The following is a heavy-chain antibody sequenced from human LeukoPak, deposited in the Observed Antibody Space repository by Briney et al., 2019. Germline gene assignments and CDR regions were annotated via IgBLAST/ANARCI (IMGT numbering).Heavy chain of an antibody. J-gene: IGHJ4*02. Sequence: GGSLRLSCAASGFTFSSYTMSWVRQAPGKGLEWVSAISGSGGSTYYADSVKGRFTISRDNSKNTLYLQMNSLRAEDTAVYYCAKEGDSVVVAAADYWGQGTLVTVSS. CDR3: AKEGDSVVVAAADY. V-gene: IGHV3-23*01. CDR2: ISGSGGST. CDR1: GFTFSSYT. D-gene: IGHD2-15*01.